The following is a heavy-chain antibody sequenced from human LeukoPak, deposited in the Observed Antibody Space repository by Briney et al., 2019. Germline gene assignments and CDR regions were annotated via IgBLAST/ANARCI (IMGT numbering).Heavy chain of an antibody. D-gene: IGHD6-13*01. CDR2: IGTAGDT. V-gene: IGHV3-13*01. Sequence: GGSLRLSCAASGFTFSSYDMHWVRQATGKGLEWVSAIGTAGDTYYPGSVKGRFTISRENAKNSLYLQMSSLRAGDTAVYYCARAPCSSSWGSGYYYYGMDVWGQGTTVTVSS. CDR3: ARAPCSSSWGSGYYYYGMDV. J-gene: IGHJ6*02. CDR1: GFTFSSYD.